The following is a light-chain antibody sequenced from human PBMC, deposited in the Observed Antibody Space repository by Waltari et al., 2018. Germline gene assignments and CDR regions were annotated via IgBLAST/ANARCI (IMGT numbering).Light chain of an antibody. J-gene: IGLJ3*02. CDR1: NSDVGNYNY. Sequence: QSALTQPASVSGSPGQSITISCPGTNSDVGNYNYVSWYQQDPGKAPKLIIYDVRYRPAAVFMRYSVSKSGNTVSLPIAGLQAEDEADYCFSCYPTPNSRVFGGGTSLTVL. V-gene: IGLV2-14*03. CDR2: DVR. CDR3: SCYPTPNSRV.